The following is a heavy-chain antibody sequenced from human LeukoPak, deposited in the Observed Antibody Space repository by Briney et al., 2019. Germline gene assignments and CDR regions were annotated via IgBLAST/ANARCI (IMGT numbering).Heavy chain of an antibody. Sequence: ASVTVSFKASGYTFTIYYMHWVRQAPGQGLEWMGIINPSGGSTSYAQKFQGRVTMTRDTSTSTVYMELSSLRAEDTAVYYCARERGGGRDSPWFDYGGQGTLVTVSS. CDR1: GYTFTIYY. J-gene: IGHJ4*02. V-gene: IGHV1-46*01. D-gene: IGHD3-16*01. CDR2: INPSGGST. CDR3: ARERGGGRDSPWFDY.